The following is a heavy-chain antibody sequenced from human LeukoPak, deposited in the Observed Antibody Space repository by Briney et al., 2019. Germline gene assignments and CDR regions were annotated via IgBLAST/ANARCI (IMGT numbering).Heavy chain of an antibody. D-gene: IGHD6-13*01. CDR2: IYHSGNT. Sequence: SETLSLTCTVSGYSISSGYYWGWIRQPPGKGLEWIGHIYHSGNTYYNPSLKSRVTISVDTSKNQFSLKLSSVTAADTAVYYCAREHGMAATNYWGQGTLVTVSS. CDR3: AREHGMAATNY. CDR1: GYSISSGYY. V-gene: IGHV4-38-2*02. J-gene: IGHJ4*02.